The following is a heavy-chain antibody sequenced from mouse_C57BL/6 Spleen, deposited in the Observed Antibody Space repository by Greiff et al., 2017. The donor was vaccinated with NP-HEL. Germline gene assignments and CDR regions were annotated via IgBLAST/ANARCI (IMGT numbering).Heavy chain of an antibody. Sequence: EVQLQQSGPGLVKPSQSLSLTCSVTGYSITSGYYWNWIRQFPGNKLEWMGYISYDGSNNYNPSLKKRISITRDTSKNQFFLQLNSVTTEDTATYYCARVGYDYSAFDYWGQGTTLTVSS. CDR2: ISYDGSN. J-gene: IGHJ2*01. D-gene: IGHD2-4*01. CDR3: ARVGYDYSAFDY. V-gene: IGHV3-6*01. CDR1: GYSITSGYY.